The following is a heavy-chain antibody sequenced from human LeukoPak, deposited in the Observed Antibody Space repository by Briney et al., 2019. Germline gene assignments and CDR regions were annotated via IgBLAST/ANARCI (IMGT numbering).Heavy chain of an antibody. J-gene: IGHJ4*02. V-gene: IGHV3-48*03. Sequence: PGGSLRLSCAASGFTFSNYEMNWVRQAPGKGLEWVSYISAGTSVTYDADSVKGRFSISRDNAKNSLYLQMNSLSAEDTAVYYCARVRTTDFLPGYKQELDYWGQGTLVTVSS. D-gene: IGHD3-9*01. CDR2: ISAGTSVT. CDR1: GFTFSNYE. CDR3: ARVRTTDFLPGYKQELDY.